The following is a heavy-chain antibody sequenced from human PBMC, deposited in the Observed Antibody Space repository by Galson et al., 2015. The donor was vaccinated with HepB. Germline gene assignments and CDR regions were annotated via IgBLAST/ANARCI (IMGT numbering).Heavy chain of an antibody. J-gene: IGHJ4*02. V-gene: IGHV3-7*03. CDR3: ARGSGWLIHY. Sequence: SLRLSCAASGFTLSNYWMNWVRQAPGKGLEWVAIIKQDGSEKHYVDSVKGRFTISRDNAKNSLYLQMNNLRAEDTAVYYCARGSGWLIHYWGQGTLVTVSS. CDR1: GFTLSNYW. CDR2: IKQDGSEK. D-gene: IGHD6-19*01.